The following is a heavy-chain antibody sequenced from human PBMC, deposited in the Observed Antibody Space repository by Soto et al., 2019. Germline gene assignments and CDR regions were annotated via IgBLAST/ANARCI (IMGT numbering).Heavy chain of an antibody. CDR1: GGSISSYY. CDR2: IYYSGST. V-gene: IGHV4-59*01. J-gene: IGHJ5*02. CDR3: ATLAVAGNWFDP. D-gene: IGHD6-19*01. Sequence: PSETLSLTCTVSGGSISSYYWSWIRRPPGKGLEWIGYIYYSGSTNYNPSLKSRVTISVDTSKNQFSLKLSSVTAADTAVYYCATLAVAGNWFDPWGQGTLVTVSS.